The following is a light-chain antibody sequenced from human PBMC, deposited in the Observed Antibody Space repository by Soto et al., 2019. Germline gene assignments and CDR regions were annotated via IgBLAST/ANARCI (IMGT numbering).Light chain of an antibody. CDR3: QQANSFPIT. Sequence: EIVLTQSPGTLSLSPWERATLSCRASQRVSSGYLAWYQQKPGQAPRLLIYGASNRATDIPDRFSGRGSGTDFTLTISRLEPEDFATYFCQQANSFPITFGQGTRLEIK. CDR2: GAS. J-gene: IGKJ5*01. V-gene: IGKV3-20*01. CDR1: QRVSSGY.